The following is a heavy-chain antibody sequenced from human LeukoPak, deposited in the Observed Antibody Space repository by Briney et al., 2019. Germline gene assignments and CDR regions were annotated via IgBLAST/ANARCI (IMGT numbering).Heavy chain of an antibody. D-gene: IGHD3-16*02. CDR1: GYIFTDYY. V-gene: IGHV1-2*06. J-gene: IGHJ4*02. CDR3: ARARYRYTTSCPLDY. Sequence: GASVRVSCKASGYIFTDYYIHWVRQAPGQGHEWMGRINPNSGGTNFAQKFQARVTMTSDTSISTAYMEVSGLESDDTAVYYCARARYRYTTSCPLDYWGQGTLVTVSS. CDR2: INPNSGGT.